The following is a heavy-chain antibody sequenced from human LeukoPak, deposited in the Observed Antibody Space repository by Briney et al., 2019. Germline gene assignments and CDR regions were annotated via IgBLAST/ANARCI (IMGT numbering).Heavy chain of an antibody. D-gene: IGHD3-16*01. CDR1: GFTFSSYG. Sequence: GRSLRLSCAASGFTFSSYGMHWVRQAPGKGLEWVAVISYDGSNKYYADSVKGRFTISRDNSKNTLYLQMNSLRAEDTAVYYCARVTAMITLFDYWGQGTLVTVSS. V-gene: IGHV3-30*03. CDR2: ISYDGSNK. CDR3: ARVTAMITLFDY. J-gene: IGHJ4*02.